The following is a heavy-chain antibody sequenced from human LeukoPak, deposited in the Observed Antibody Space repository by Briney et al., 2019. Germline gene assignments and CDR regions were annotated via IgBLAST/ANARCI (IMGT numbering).Heavy chain of an antibody. CDR3: ARDSLGIAAAGTVPWGYYYMDV. CDR1: GGTFSSYA. V-gene: IGHV1-69*06. J-gene: IGHJ6*03. Sequence: SVKVSCKASGGTFSSYAISWVRQAPGQGLEWMGGIIPIFGTANYAQKFQGRVTITADKSTSIAYMELSSLRSEDTAVYYCARDSLGIAAAGTVPWGYYYMDVWGKGTTVTVSS. CDR2: IIPIFGTA. D-gene: IGHD6-13*01.